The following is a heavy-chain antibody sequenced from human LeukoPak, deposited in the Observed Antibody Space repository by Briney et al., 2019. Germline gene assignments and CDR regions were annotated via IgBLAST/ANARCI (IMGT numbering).Heavy chain of an antibody. CDR1: GGSISSGSYY. J-gene: IGHJ5*02. V-gene: IGHV4-61*02. CDR3: ARVLRCGWCDP. Sequence: SETLSLTCTVSGGSISSGSYYWSWIRQPAGKGLEWIGRIYTSGSTNYNPSLKSRVTISVDTSKNQFSLKLSSVTAADTAVYYCARVLRCGWCDPWGQGTLVTVSS. D-gene: IGHD2-21*01. CDR2: IYTSGST.